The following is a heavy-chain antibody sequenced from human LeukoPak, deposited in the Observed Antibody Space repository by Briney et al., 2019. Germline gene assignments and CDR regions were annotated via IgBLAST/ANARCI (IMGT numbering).Heavy chain of an antibody. D-gene: IGHD3-16*01. Sequence: SETLSLTCTVSGGSISSSSYYWGWIRQPPGKGLEWIGSIYYSGSTYYNPSLKSRVTISVDTSKNQFSLKLSSVTAADTAVYYCARDLGEGDVPNFGYWGQGTLVTVSS. J-gene: IGHJ4*02. V-gene: IGHV4-39*02. CDR2: IYYSGST. CDR1: GGSISSSSYY. CDR3: ARDLGEGDVPNFGY.